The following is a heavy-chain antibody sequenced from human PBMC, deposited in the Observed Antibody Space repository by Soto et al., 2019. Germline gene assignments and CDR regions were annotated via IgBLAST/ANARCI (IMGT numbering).Heavy chain of an antibody. D-gene: IGHD3-10*01. CDR3: AFAYYYGSGSYYIGYGMDV. CDR1: GYTFTSYG. CDR2: ISAYNGNT. Sequence: QVQLVQSGAEVKKPGAPVKVSCKASGYTFTSYGISWVRQAPGQGLEWMGWISAYNGNTNYAQKLQGRVTMTTDTSTSTAYMELRSLRSDDTAVYYCAFAYYYGSGSYYIGYGMDVWGQGTTVTVSS. J-gene: IGHJ6*02. V-gene: IGHV1-18*01.